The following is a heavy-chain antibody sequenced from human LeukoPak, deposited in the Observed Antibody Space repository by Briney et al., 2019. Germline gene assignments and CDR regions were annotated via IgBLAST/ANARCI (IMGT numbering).Heavy chain of an antibody. CDR1: GGTFSSYA. J-gene: IGHJ6*03. D-gene: IGHD3-3*01. CDR3: ARDTIFGGRYYYYYMDV. V-gene: IGHV1-69*05. Sequence: SVKVSCKASGGTFSSYAISWVRQAPGQGLEWMGGIIPIFGTANYAQKFQGRVTITTDESTSTAYMELSSLRSEDTAVYYCARDTIFGGRYYYYYMDVWGQGTLVTVSS. CDR2: IIPIFGTA.